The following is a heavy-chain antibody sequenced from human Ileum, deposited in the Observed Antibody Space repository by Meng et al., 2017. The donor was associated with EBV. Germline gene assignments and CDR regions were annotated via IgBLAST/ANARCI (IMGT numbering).Heavy chain of an antibody. CDR1: GFSRSTDGVG. CDR3: GRRWGGNGWGPFDY. D-gene: IGHD6-19*01. Sequence: SKQSRATLAQTPPTLRITCTFSGFSRSTDGVGMCWTRQPPREALELLALIYWDGDKRYRPSLQNRLTITKENSKNQVVFTVAHMDPVDTAKSYCGRRWGGNGWGPFDYWGQGTLVTVSS. V-gene: IGHV2-5*02. CDR2: IYWDGDK. J-gene: IGHJ4*02.